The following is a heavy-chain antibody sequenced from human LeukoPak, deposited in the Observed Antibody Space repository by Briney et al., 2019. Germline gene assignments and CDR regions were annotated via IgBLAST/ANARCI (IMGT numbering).Heavy chain of an antibody. J-gene: IGHJ5*02. Sequence: ASVKVSCKASGYTFTGYYMHWVRQAPGQGLEWMGWINPNSGGTNYAQKFQGRVTMTRDTSISTAYMELSRLRSDDTAVYYCARDLSSSRPEYWFDPWGQGTLVTVSS. V-gene: IGHV1-2*02. CDR1: GYTFTGYY. CDR2: INPNSGGT. D-gene: IGHD6-13*01. CDR3: ARDLSSSRPEYWFDP.